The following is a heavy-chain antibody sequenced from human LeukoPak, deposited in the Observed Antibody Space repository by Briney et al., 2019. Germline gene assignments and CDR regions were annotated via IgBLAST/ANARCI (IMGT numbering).Heavy chain of an antibody. CDR1: GFTFSSYS. CDR3: ARDVSDAFDI. V-gene: IGHV3-21*01. D-gene: IGHD3-3*02. Sequence: GGSLRLSCAASGFTFSSYSMNWVRQAPGKGLEWVSSISSSSSYIYYADSVKGRFTISRDNAENSLYLQMNSLRAEDTAVYYCARDVSDAFDIWGQGTMVTVSS. J-gene: IGHJ3*02. CDR2: ISSSSSYI.